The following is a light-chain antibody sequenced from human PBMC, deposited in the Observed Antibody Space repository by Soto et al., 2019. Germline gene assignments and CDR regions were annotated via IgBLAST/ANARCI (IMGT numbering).Light chain of an antibody. CDR3: QQYKDFSTWT. V-gene: IGKV1-5*01. Sequence: DIHRTQSPSTLCASVGDRDILTYRASQSVTRRLAWYQHQPAKAPNVLIWDDSTLRRGVPSRFSGGGSGTDFTLTISNLQPDDAATYYCQQYKDFSTWTFGPGTKVDI. CDR2: DDS. J-gene: IGKJ1*01. CDR1: QSVTRR.